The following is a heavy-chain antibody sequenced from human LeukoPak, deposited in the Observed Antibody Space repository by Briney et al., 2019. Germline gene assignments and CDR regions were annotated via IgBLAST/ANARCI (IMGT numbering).Heavy chain of an antibody. V-gene: IGHV3-48*04. Sequence: SLRLSCAASGFTFSSYSMNWVRPAPGKGLEWVSYISSSGSTIYYADSVKGRFTISRDNAKNSLYLQMNSLRAEDTAVYYCAKSDSSGYYYYYYMDVWGKGTTVTVSS. CDR1: GFTFSSYS. CDR3: AKSDSSGYYYYYYMDV. J-gene: IGHJ6*03. D-gene: IGHD6-19*01. CDR2: ISSSGSTI.